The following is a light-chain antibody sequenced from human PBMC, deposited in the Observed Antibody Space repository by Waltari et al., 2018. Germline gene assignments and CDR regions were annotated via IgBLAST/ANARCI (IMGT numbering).Light chain of an antibody. CDR3: QQYDTFPFT. Sequence: DIQMTQSPSSLSASVGDRVTITCRASQAISSYLNWYQQKPGKAPRLLIYYGSRLESWLPSRFSGSGSGTEFSLTISSLQPEDFATYYCQQYDTFPFTFGPGTTLDFK. V-gene: IGKV1-39*01. J-gene: IGKJ3*01. CDR2: YGS. CDR1: QAISSY.